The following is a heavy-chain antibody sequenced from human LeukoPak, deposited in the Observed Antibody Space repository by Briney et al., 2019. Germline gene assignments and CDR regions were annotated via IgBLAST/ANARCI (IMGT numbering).Heavy chain of an antibody. J-gene: IGHJ4*02. Sequence: SCKASGYTFSSYAMHWVRQAPGKGLEWVAVISYDGSNKYYADSVKGRFTISRDNSKNTLYLQMNSLRAEDTAVYYCARDGGYYYDSSGYLDYWGQGTLVTVSS. D-gene: IGHD3-22*01. CDR3: ARDGGYYYDSSGYLDY. V-gene: IGHV3-30-3*01. CDR2: ISYDGSNK. CDR1: GYTFSSYA.